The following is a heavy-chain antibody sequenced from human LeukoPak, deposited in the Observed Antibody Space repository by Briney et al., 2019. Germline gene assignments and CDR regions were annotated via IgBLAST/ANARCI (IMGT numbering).Heavy chain of an antibody. V-gene: IGHV3-21*01. CDR1: GSTFSTYS. D-gene: IGHD3-16*01. CDR3: ARETLGAI. Sequence: GGSLRLSCAASGSTFSTYSMNWVRLAPGKGLEWVSSIGTSGRYIYYADSVKGRFTISRDNAKNSLYLQMNSLRAEDTAVYYCARETLGAIWGQGTMVTVSS. CDR2: IGTSGRYI. J-gene: IGHJ3*02.